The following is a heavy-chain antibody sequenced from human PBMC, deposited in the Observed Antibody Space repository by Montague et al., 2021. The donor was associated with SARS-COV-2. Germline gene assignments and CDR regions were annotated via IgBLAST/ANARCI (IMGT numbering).Heavy chain of an antibody. J-gene: IGHJ4*02. CDR3: AREISGGDFDC. CDR2: IKKDGREK. CDR1: GFTFSNYR. V-gene: IGHV3-7*03. Sequence: SLRLSYAASGFTFSNYRMSWVRQAPGKGPEWVANIKKDGREKYYLDSVKGRFTISRDNAKNALFLQVNSLRVEDTAVYYCAREISGGDFDCWGQGTLVTVSS. D-gene: IGHD3-10*01.